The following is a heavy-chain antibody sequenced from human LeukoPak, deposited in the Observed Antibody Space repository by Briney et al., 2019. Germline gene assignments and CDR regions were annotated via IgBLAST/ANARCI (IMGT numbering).Heavy chain of an antibody. CDR1: GFTFSSYS. V-gene: IGHV3-48*04. CDR3: ARSKLWFGELFPDDFDY. CDR2: ISSSSSTI. J-gene: IGHJ4*02. D-gene: IGHD3-10*01. Sequence: PGGSLRLSCAASGFTFSSYSMNWVRQAPGKGLEWVSYISSSSSTIYYADSVKGRFTISRDNAKNSLYLQMNSLRAEDTAVYYCARSKLWFGELFPDDFDYWGQGTLVTVSS.